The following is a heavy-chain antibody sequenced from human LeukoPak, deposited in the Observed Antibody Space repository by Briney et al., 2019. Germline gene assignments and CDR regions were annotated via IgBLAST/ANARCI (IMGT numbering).Heavy chain of an antibody. V-gene: IGHV1-18*04. CDR2: ISTYTGNT. CDR3: ARASPSYDSRLGDY. J-gene: IGHJ4*02. D-gene: IGHD3-22*01. CDR1: GYTFTNYG. Sequence: ASVKVSCNASGYTFTNYGISWVRQAPGQGLELMGLISTYTGNTNYAQKVQGSVTMTTYTATSTAYIELRSLTSDDTAVYYCARASPSYDSRLGDYWGQGTLVTVSS.